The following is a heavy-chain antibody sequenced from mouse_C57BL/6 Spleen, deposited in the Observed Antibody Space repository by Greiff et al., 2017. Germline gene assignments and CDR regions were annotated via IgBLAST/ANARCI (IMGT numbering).Heavy chain of an antibody. D-gene: IGHD1-1*01. Sequence: EVHLVESGGGLVKPGGSLKLSCAASGFTFSDYGMHWVRQAPEKGLEWVAYISSGSSTIYYADTVKGRFTISRDNAKNTLFLQMTSLRSEDTAMYYCARAVVATPFAYWGQGTLVTVSA. V-gene: IGHV5-17*01. CDR1: GFTFSDYG. CDR2: ISSGSSTI. J-gene: IGHJ3*01. CDR3: ARAVVATPFAY.